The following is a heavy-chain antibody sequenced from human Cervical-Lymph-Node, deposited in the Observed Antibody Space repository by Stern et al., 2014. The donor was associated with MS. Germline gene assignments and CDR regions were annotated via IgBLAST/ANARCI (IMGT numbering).Heavy chain of an antibody. D-gene: IGHD5-18*01. J-gene: IGHJ4*02. CDR3: AKDPSPRYSYGPHDK. CDR1: GFTFADYD. CDR2: ITWHSGGI. V-gene: IGHV3-9*01. Sequence: EVQLVQSGGGLVQPGRSLRLSCAGSGFTFADYDMHWVRQAPGKGLAWVSGITWHSGGIDYADSVKGRFIISRDNAKNALYLQMNSLRTEDTALYYCAKDPSPRYSYGPHDKWGQGTLVTVSS.